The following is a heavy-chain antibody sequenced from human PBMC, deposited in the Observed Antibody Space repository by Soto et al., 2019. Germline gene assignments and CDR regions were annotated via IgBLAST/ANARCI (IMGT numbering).Heavy chain of an antibody. CDR3: ARVDSSSSPYFDY. CDR2: IDPSDSYT. V-gene: IGHV5-10-1*01. D-gene: IGHD6-6*01. J-gene: IGHJ4*02. Sequence: PGESLKISCKGSGYSFTSYWISWVRQMPGKGLEWMGRIDPSDSYTNYSPSFQGHVTILADKSISTAYLQWSSLKASDTAMYYCARVDSSSSPYFDYWGQGTLVTVSS. CDR1: GYSFTSYW.